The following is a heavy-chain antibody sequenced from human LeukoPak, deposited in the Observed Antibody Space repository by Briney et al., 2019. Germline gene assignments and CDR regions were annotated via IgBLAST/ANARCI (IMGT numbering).Heavy chain of an antibody. CDR1: GGTFSSYA. D-gene: IGHD3-22*01. Sequence: ASVKVSCKASGGTFSSYAISWVRQAPGQGLEWMGGIIPIFGTANYAQNFQGRVTITADESTRTAYIELSSLRSEDTAVYYCARTGDDSSGNYGSSLDYWGQGTLVTVSS. CDR3: ARTGDDSSGNYGSSLDY. CDR2: IIPIFGTA. J-gene: IGHJ4*02. V-gene: IGHV1-69*13.